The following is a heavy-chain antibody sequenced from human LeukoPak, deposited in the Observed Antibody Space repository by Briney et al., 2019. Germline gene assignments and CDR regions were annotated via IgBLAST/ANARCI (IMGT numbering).Heavy chain of an antibody. V-gene: IGHV4-61*02. D-gene: IGHD6-13*01. Sequence: SETLSLTCTVSGGSISSGSYYWSWIRQPAGKGLEWIGRIYTSGSANYNPSLKSRVTMSLDTSKNQFSLKLSSVTAADTAVYYCARSRGIISDSTLDYWGQGTLVTVSS. CDR2: IYTSGSA. CDR3: ARSRGIISDSTLDY. J-gene: IGHJ4*02. CDR1: GGSISSGSYY.